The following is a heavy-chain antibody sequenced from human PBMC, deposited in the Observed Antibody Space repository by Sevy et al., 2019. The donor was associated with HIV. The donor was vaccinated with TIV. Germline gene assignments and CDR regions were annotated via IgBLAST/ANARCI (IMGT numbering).Heavy chain of an antibody. Sequence: GGSLRLSCVASGFTFSSYEMNWVRQAPGKGLEWVSYISNSGTSMYSSDSVKGRFTISRDNARNSLYLQMNSLRAEDTAVYYCARDLPPSATTVAHFDCWGQGTLVTVSS. CDR1: GFTFSSYE. V-gene: IGHV3-48*03. J-gene: IGHJ4*02. D-gene: IGHD4-17*01. CDR3: ARDLPPSATTVAHFDC. CDR2: ISNSGTSM.